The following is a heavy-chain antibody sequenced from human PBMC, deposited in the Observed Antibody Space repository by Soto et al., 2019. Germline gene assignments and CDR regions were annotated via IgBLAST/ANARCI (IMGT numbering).Heavy chain of an antibody. Sequence: PGGSLRLSCAASGFTFSDYYMSWIRQAPGKGLEWVSYISSSGSTIYYADSVKGRFTISRDNAKNSLYLQMNSLRAEDTAVYYCARTSLEWASEYYFDYWGQGTLVTVSS. V-gene: IGHV3-11*01. CDR1: GFTFSDYY. CDR3: ARTSLEWASEYYFDY. CDR2: ISSSGSTI. D-gene: IGHD3-3*01. J-gene: IGHJ4*02.